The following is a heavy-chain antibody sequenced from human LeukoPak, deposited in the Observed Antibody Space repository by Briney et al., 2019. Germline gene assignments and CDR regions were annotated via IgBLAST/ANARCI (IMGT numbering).Heavy chain of an antibody. CDR1: GFTFSSYS. CDR2: ISSSSSTI. D-gene: IGHD2-2*01. CDR3: ARDIRGYCSSTSCSRGAAAGPDY. J-gene: IGHJ4*02. V-gene: IGHV3-48*01. Sequence: GGSLRLSCAASGFTFSSYSMNWVRQAPGKGLEWVSYISSSSSTIYYADSVKGRFTTSRDNAKNSLYLQMNSLRAEDTAVYYCARDIRGYCSSTSCSRGAAAGPDYWGQGTLVTVSS.